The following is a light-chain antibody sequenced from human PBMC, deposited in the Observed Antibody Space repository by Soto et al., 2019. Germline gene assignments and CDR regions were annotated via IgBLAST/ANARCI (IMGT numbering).Light chain of an antibody. CDR2: DAS. Sequence: EIVLIQSPSTLSSSPGETVTFYCRGSQSVSSYLAWYQQKPGQAPRLLIYDASNRATGIPARFSGSGSGTDFTLTISSLEPEDFAVYYCRQRSNWPPSITFGQGTRLEIK. V-gene: IGKV3-11*01. CDR1: QSVSSY. J-gene: IGKJ5*01. CDR3: RQRSNWPPSIT.